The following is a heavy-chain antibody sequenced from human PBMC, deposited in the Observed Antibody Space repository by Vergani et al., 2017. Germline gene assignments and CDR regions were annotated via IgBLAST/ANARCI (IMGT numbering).Heavy chain of an antibody. V-gene: IGHV3-23*01. CDR1: GFTFSSYD. J-gene: IGHJ4*02. Sequence: EVQLLESGGGLVQPGGSLRLSCAASGFTFSSYDMNWVRQAPGKGLEWVSGITNSGDKAYYADSVKGRFTISRDNSKNTLYLQMNSLRVEDTAVYYCGRGSDNYNWGQGTLVTVSS. D-gene: IGHD5-24*01. CDR3: GRGSDNYN. CDR2: ITNSGDKA.